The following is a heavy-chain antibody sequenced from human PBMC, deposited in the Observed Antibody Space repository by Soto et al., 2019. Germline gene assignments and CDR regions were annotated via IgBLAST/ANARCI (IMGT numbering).Heavy chain of an antibody. CDR3: GKTKQQLGDYYYAMDV. CDR2: ISYDGSNR. D-gene: IGHD6-13*01. CDR1: GFTFRTYG. V-gene: IGHV3-30*18. J-gene: IGHJ6*02. Sequence: QVQLVESGGGVVQPGRSLRLSCAASGFTFRTYGMHWVRQAPGKGLEWVALISYDGSNRYYADSVKGRFTISSDTSKNTLFLQMNSLRPEDTAVYYCGKTKQQLGDYYYAMDVWGQGTTVIVSS.